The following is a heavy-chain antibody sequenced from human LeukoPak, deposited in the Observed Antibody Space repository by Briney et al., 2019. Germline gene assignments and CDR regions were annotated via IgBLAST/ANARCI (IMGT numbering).Heavy chain of an antibody. J-gene: IGHJ4*02. CDR2: FDPEDGET. CDR3: ATEPYYFDY. V-gene: IGHV1-24*01. Sequence: ASVKVSCKVSGYTLTELSMHWVRQAPGKGLEWMGGFDPEDGETIYAQKFQGRVTMIEDTSTDTAYMELSSLRSEDTAVYYCATEPYYFDYWGQGTLVTVSS. CDR1: GYTLTELS.